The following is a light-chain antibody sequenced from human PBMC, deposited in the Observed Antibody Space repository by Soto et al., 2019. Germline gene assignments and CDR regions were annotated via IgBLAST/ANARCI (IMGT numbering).Light chain of an antibody. CDR2: GAS. CDR3: QQHGTSPIT. Sequence: EVVLTQSPGTLSLSPGERATLSCRASQSVSRSSFAWYQQKPGQAPRLLIYGASTRATGIPDRFSGSGSGTDFTLTISRLEPEDFAVYYCQQHGTSPITFGQGTRLEIK. CDR1: QSVSRSS. J-gene: IGKJ5*01. V-gene: IGKV3-20*01.